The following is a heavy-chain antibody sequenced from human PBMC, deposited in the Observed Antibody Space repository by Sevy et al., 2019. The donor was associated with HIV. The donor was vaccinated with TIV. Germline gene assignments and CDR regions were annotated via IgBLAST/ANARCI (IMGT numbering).Heavy chain of an antibody. CDR2: ISYDGGNK. J-gene: IGHJ4*02. V-gene: IGHV3-30-3*01. CDR1: GFTFSSYA. Sequence: GGSLRLSCAASGFTFSSYAMHWVRQAPGKGLEWVAVISYDGGNKYYADSVKGRFTISRDNSKNTLYLQMNSLRAEDTGVYYCARGRRGPRSSYFDYWGQGTLVTVSS. CDR3: ARGRRGPRSSYFDY. D-gene: IGHD3-10*01.